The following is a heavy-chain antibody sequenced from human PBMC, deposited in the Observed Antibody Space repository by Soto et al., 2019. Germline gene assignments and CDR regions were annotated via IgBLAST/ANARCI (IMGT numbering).Heavy chain of an antibody. CDR3: ARDYEFGFDI. V-gene: IGHV3-7*01. CDR1: GLTISNAW. J-gene: IGHJ3*02. CDR2: IKPDGSEK. D-gene: IGHD3-22*01. Sequence: EVQLVESGGGFIYPGGSLRLSCAASGLTISNAWMNWVRQAPGKGLEWVANIKPDGSEKYYVDSVKGRFTISRDNTKNSLYLQMSTLRPEDTAIYYCARDYEFGFDIWGQGTLVTVSS.